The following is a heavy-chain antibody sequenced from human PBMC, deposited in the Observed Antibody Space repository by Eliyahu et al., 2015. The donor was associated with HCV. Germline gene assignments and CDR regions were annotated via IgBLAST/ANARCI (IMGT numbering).Heavy chain of an antibody. Sequence: EVQLLESGGGLVQPGGSLXLSCXASGFXFXSYAMSWVRQAPGKGLEWVSGISASGGNTYYADSVKGRFTISRDNSKNTLYLQMNSLRGEDAALYYCAKDKFSVTQHWYFDLWGRGTLVTVSS. CDR1: GFXFXSYA. CDR3: AKDKFSVTQHWYFDL. CDR2: ISASGGNT. D-gene: IGHD4-17*01. J-gene: IGHJ2*01. V-gene: IGHV3-23*01.